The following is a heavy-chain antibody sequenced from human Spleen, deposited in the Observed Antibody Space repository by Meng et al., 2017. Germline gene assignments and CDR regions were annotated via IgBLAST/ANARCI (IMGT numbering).Heavy chain of an antibody. CDR3: ARGKRMVTPKTWFDP. Sequence: SETLSLTCAVYGGSFSGYYWSWIRQPPGKGLEWIGEINHSGSTNYNPSLKSRVTISVDTSKNQFSLKLGSVTAADTAVYYCARGKRMVTPKTWFDPWGQGTLVTVSS. CDR1: GGSFSGYY. CDR2: INHSGST. J-gene: IGHJ5*02. V-gene: IGHV4-34*01. D-gene: IGHD4-23*01.